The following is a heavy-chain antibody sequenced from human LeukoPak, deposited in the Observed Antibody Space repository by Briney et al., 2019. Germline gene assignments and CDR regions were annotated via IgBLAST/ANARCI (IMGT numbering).Heavy chain of an antibody. J-gene: IGHJ4*02. V-gene: IGHV3-23*01. Sequence: PGGSLRLSCTVSGFSLSSYAMSWVRRAPGKGLEWVSATSSSDDGKYYADSVRGRFTVSRDNSKNTLYLQMKSLRADDTAVYYCAKARYSYGYWCDYWGQGTLVTVSS. D-gene: IGHD5-18*01. CDR2: TSSSDDGK. CDR3: AKARYSYGYWCDY. CDR1: GFSLSSYA.